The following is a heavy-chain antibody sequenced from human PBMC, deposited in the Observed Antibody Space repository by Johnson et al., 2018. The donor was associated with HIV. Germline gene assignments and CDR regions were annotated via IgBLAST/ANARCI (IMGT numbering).Heavy chain of an antibody. CDR2: ISYDGSNK. CDR3: ARDVTAGNDAFDI. V-gene: IGHV3-30*04. CDR1: GFTFSSYA. Sequence: QVQLVESGGGVVQPGRSLRLSCAASGFTFSSYAMHWVRQAPGKGLEWVAVISYDGSNKYYADSVKGRFTISRDNSKNTLYLQMNSLRAEDTAVYYCARDVTAGNDAFDIWG. D-gene: IGHD1-1*01. J-gene: IGHJ3*02.